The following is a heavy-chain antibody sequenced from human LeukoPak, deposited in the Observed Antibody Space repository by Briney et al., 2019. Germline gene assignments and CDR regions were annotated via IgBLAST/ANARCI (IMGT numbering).Heavy chain of an antibody. CDR2: INPNSGGT. V-gene: IGHV1-2*02. CDR1: GYTFTGYY. Sequence: ASVKVSCKASGYTFTGYYMHWVRQAPGQGLEWMGWINPNSGGTNYAQKFQGRVTMTRDTSISTAYMELSRLRSDDTAVYYCARDLSRSYYYYYMDVWGKGTTVTVSS. D-gene: IGHD2-15*01. CDR3: ARDLSRSYYYYYMDV. J-gene: IGHJ6*03.